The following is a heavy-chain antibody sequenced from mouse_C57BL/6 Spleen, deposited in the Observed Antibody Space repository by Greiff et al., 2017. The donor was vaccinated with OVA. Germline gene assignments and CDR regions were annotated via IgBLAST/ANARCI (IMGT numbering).Heavy chain of an antibody. CDR3: ARMGYDDGFAY. J-gene: IGHJ3*01. Sequence: VQGVESGPGLVAPSQSLSITCTVSGFSLTSYAISWVRQPPGKGLEWLGVIWTGGGPTYNSALKSRLSISKDNSKSQVFLKMNSLQADDTARYYCARMGYDDGFAYWGQGTLVTVSA. CDR2: IWTGGGP. CDR1: GFSLTSYA. D-gene: IGHD3-1*01. V-gene: IGHV2-9-1*01.